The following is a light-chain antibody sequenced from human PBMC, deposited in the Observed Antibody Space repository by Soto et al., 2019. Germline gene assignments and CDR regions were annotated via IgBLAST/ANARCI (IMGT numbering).Light chain of an antibody. V-gene: IGKV3-11*01. Sequence: ETVLTQSPATLSSSPGERATLSCRASQSISTCLAWYQQKPGQAPNLLIYDASNRANGIPARFSGSGSGTDFTLPISSLQPEDFAGYYCQQRSNWPPITFGQGTRLEI. CDR1: QSISTC. CDR2: DAS. CDR3: QQRSNWPPIT. J-gene: IGKJ5*01.